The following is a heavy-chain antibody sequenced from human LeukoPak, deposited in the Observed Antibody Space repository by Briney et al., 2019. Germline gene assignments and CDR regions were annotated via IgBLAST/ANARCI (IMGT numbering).Heavy chain of an antibody. Sequence: GGSLRLSCAASGFTFSSYEMNWVRQAPGKGLEWVSYISSSGSTIYYTDSVKGRFTISRDNAKKSLYLQMNSLRVEDTGVYYCASWGEGALDNWGQGTLVTVSS. CDR3: ASWGEGALDN. D-gene: IGHD1-26*01. V-gene: IGHV3-48*03. J-gene: IGHJ4*02. CDR1: GFTFSSYE. CDR2: ISSSGSTI.